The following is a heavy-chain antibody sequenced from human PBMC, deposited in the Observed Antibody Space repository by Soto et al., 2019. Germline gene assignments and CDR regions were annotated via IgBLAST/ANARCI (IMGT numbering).Heavy chain of an antibody. Sequence: SETLSLTCTVSCGSISSYYWSWIRQPAGKGLEWIGRIYTSGSTNYNPSLKSRVTMSVDTSKNQFSLKLSSVTAADTAVYYCARDLASSGWSNWFDPWGQGTLVTVSS. CDR2: IYTSGST. J-gene: IGHJ5*02. CDR1: CGSISSYY. D-gene: IGHD6-19*01. V-gene: IGHV4-4*07. CDR3: ARDLASSGWSNWFDP.